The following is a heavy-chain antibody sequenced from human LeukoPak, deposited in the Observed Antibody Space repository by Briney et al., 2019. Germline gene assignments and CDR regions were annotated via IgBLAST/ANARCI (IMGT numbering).Heavy chain of an antibody. CDR2: IYRGGTT. D-gene: IGHD5-18*01. CDR1: GFNVSNSY. Sequence: GGSLRLSCAASGFNVSNSYMNWVRQAPGKGPEWVAAIYRGGTTFYADSVKGRFTISRDNSKNTLYLQMNSLRAEDTAVYYCASPRGYSYGTFDYWGQGTLVTVSS. V-gene: IGHV3-53*01. J-gene: IGHJ4*02. CDR3: ASPRGYSYGTFDY.